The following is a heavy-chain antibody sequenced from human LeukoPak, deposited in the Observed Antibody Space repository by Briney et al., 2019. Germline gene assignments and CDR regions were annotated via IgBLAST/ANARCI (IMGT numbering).Heavy chain of an antibody. V-gene: IGHV4-34*01. CDR1: GGSFSGYY. CDR2: INHSGSA. D-gene: IGHD2-2*02. J-gene: IGHJ6*02. CDR3: ARASISIRCMDV. Sequence: PSETLSLTCAVSGGSFSGYYWTWIRQPPGKGLEWIGEINHSGSANYSPSLSSRVTISLDMSENQFSLKLTSVTAADTAVYYCARASISIRCMDVWGQGTTVTVSS.